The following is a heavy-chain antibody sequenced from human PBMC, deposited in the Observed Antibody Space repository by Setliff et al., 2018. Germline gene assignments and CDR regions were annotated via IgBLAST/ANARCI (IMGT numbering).Heavy chain of an antibody. CDR3: ARLRKDYGDYYYFDY. CDR1: GASIRNNYY. V-gene: IGHV4-39*01. D-gene: IGHD4-17*01. J-gene: IGHJ4*02. CDR2: IYYSGST. Sequence: SETLSLTCAVSGASIRNNYYWGWIRQSPGTGLEWIGSIYYSGSTYYNPSLKSRVTISVDTSKNQFSLKLSSVTAADTAVYYCARLRKDYGDYYYFDYWGQGTLVTVSS.